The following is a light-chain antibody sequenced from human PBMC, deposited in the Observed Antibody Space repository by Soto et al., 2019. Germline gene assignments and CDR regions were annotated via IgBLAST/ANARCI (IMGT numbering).Light chain of an antibody. CDR3: QQYGSSPIT. Sequence: EIVLTQSPGTLSLSPGERATLSCRASQSLGGNLAWYQQKPGQAPRLLIFRASSRATGVPARFSASGSGTEFTLTISGLQSEDFAVYYCQQYGSSPITFGQGTRLEIK. CDR2: RAS. V-gene: IGKV3-20*01. CDR1: QSLGGN. J-gene: IGKJ5*01.